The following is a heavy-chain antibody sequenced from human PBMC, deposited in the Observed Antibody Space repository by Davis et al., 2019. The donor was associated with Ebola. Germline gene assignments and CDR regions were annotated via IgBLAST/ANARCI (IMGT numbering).Heavy chain of an antibody. CDR3: ARDGTGWYPGDY. Sequence: MPSETLSLTCTVSGGSISSYYWSWIRQHPGKGLEWIGYIYYSGTTYYNPSLKSRLTISVDTSRNQFSLNLRSVTATDTAVYYCARDGTGWYPGDYWGQGTLVTASS. V-gene: IGHV4-59*04. CDR1: GGSISSYY. CDR2: IYYSGTT. D-gene: IGHD6-19*01. J-gene: IGHJ4*02.